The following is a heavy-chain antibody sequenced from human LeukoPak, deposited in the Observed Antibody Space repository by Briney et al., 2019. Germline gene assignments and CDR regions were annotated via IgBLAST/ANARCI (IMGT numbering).Heavy chain of an antibody. V-gene: IGHV3-9*03. D-gene: IGHD2-8*02. CDR1: GFTFDNYA. J-gene: IGHJ3*02. Sequence: GGSLRLSCAASGFTFDNYAMHWVRQAPGKGPEWVSGIGWNSGSIDYADSVKGRFTISRDNAKNSLYLQMNSLRAEDMALYYCAKDEFVASDFTGAFDIWGQGTMVTVSS. CDR3: AKDEFVASDFTGAFDI. CDR2: IGWNSGSI.